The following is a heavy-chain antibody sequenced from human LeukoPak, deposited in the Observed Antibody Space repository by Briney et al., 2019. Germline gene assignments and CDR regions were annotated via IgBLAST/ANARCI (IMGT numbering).Heavy chain of an antibody. D-gene: IGHD2-15*01. CDR2: IYNSGTT. CDR1: GGSFTRYY. Sequence: SETLSLTCTVSGGSFTRYYWNWIRQPPGKGLEWVGYIYNSGTTNYNPSLKSRATISADTSRRQVSLRLSSVTAADTAVYYCAGGGYCDISSCSAPLFDWWGQGTPVTVSS. J-gene: IGHJ4*02. CDR3: AGGGYCDISSCSAPLFDW. V-gene: IGHV4-59*01.